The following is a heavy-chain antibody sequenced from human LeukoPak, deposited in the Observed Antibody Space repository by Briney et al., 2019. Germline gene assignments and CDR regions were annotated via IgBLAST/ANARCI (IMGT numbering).Heavy chain of an antibody. CDR2: ISGSGGTT. CDR1: GFTFSSYA. V-gene: IGHV3-23*01. CDR3: ARSLYSSSWYFDY. Sequence: SGGSLRLSCAAPGFTFSSYAMSWVRQAPGKGLEWVSAISGSGGTTYCADSVRGRFTISRDNSKSTLYLQMNSLRAEDTAVYYCARSLYSSSWYFDYWGQGTLVTVSS. J-gene: IGHJ4*02. D-gene: IGHD6-13*01.